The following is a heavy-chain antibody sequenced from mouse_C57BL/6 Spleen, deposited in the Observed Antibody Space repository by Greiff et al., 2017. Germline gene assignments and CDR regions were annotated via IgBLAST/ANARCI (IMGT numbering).Heavy chain of an antibody. D-gene: IGHD2-1*01. CDR2: IDPANGNT. V-gene: IGHV14-3*01. CDR1: GFNIKNTY. Sequence: VQLKQSVAELVRPGASVKLSCTASGFNIKNTYMHLVKHRPQQGLEWIGRIDPANGNTKYAPKFQGKATITADTSSNTGYLQLSSLTSEDTAIYYCARLDGNSDWYFDVWGTGTTVTVAS. J-gene: IGHJ1*03. CDR3: ARLDGNSDWYFDV.